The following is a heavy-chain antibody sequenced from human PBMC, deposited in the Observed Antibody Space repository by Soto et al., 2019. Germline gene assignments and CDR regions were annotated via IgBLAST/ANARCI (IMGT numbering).Heavy chain of an antibody. D-gene: IGHD1-26*01. Sequence: QITLKESGPTLVTPTQTLRLTCTFSGFSLPTDRVGVGWIRQPPGKALEWLAVIYWDDTKTYRPSLKSRLTITKDTSKNQVALTMTDMDPVDTATYYCAHAYGGRSLYWGQGTLVTVSS. CDR1: GFSLPTDRVG. CDR3: AHAYGGRSLY. CDR2: IYWDDTK. J-gene: IGHJ4*02. V-gene: IGHV2-5*02.